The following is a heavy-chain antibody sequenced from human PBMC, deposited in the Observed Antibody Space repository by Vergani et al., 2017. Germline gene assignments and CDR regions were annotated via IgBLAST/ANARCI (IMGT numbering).Heavy chain of an antibody. CDR1: GYTFTSYG. CDR3: ARESDNVLEWLGTGRYYDYYGMDV. V-gene: IGHV1-18*01. D-gene: IGHD6-19*01. Sequence: QVQLVQSGAEVKKPGASVKVSCKASGYTFTSYGISWVRQAPGQGLEWMGWISAYNGNTNDAQKLQGRVTMTTDTSTSTAYMELRSLRSDDTAVYYCARESDNVLEWLGTGRYYDYYGMDVWGQGTTVTVSS. CDR2: ISAYNGNT. J-gene: IGHJ6*02.